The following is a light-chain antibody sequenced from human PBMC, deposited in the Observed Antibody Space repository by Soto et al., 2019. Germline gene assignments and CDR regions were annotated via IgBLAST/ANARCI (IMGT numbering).Light chain of an antibody. J-gene: IGKJ4*01. CDR3: QQYNSYS. V-gene: IGKV1-5*03. Sequence: DIQMTQSRSTLSASVGDRVTITCRASQSISSWLAWYQQKPGKAPKLLIYKASSLESGVPSRFSGSGSGTEFTLTISSLQPDDFATYYCQQYNSYSFGGGTKVEIK. CDR2: KAS. CDR1: QSISSW.